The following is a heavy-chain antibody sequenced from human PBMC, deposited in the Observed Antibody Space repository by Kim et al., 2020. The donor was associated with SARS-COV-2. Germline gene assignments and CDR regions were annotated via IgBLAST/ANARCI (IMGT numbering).Heavy chain of an antibody. Sequence: STIYYADSVKGRFTISRDNAKNSLYLQMNSLRDEDTAVYYCARDRGHSWDWGQGTLVTVSS. CDR3: ARDRGHSWD. J-gene: IGHJ4*02. D-gene: IGHD6-13*01. V-gene: IGHV3-48*02. CDR2: STI.